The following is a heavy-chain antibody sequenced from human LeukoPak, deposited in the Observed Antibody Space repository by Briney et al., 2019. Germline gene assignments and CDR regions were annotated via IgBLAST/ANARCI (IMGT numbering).Heavy chain of an antibody. CDR1: KFSFTSYW. D-gene: IGHD3-22*01. Sequence: GGSLRLSCAASKFSFTSYWMHWVRQAPGKGLVWVSRINPDGSRTNYADSVEGRFTISRDNAKNTLYLQMNSLRAEDTAVYYCARELGVGVIGDAFDMWGQGTMVTVSS. V-gene: IGHV3-74*01. J-gene: IGHJ3*02. CDR2: INPDGSRT. CDR3: ARELGVGVIGDAFDM.